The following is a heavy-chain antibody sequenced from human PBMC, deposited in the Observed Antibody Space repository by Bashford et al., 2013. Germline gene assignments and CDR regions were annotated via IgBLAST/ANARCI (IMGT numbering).Heavy chain of an antibody. J-gene: IGHJ6*02. V-gene: IGHV3-33*01. D-gene: IGHD6-6*01. CDR3: ARDHRVYSSSPVHLDV. Sequence: WVRQAPGKGLEWVAIMWFDGSNRNYVDSVKGRFTISRVNSKNTLYLQMDNLRAEDTAVYYCARDHRVYSSSPVHLDVWGQGTTVTVSS. CDR2: MWFDGSNR.